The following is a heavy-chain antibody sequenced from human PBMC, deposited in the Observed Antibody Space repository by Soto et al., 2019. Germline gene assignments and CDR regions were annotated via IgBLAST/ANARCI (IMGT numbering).Heavy chain of an antibody. D-gene: IGHD2-21*01. CDR1: GYTLTELS. J-gene: IGHJ1*01. CDR3: ATDRFAVIAEGEEYFQH. CDR2: FDPEDGET. V-gene: IGHV1-24*01. Sequence: ASVKVSCKVSGYTLTELSMHWVRQAPGKGLEWMGGFDPEDGETIYAQKFQGRVTMTEDTSTDTAYMELSSLRSEDTAVYYCATDRFAVIAEGEEYFQHWGQGTLVTVSS.